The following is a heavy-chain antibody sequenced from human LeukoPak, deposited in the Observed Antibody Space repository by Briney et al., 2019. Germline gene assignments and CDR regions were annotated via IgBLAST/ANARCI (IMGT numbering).Heavy chain of an antibody. Sequence: GASVKVSCKASGYTFTSYGISWVRQAPGQGLEWMGGFDPEDGETIYAQKFQGRVTMTEDTSTDTAYMELSSLRSVDTAVYYCATASSGTTVTHFDYWGQGTLVTVSS. CDR1: GYTFTSYG. V-gene: IGHV1-24*01. D-gene: IGHD4-17*01. J-gene: IGHJ4*02. CDR2: FDPEDGET. CDR3: ATASSGTTVTHFDY.